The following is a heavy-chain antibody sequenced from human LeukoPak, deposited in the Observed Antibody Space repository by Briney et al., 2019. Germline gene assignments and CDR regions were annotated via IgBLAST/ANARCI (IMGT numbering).Heavy chain of an antibody. CDR2: IFTTGST. CDR3: ASTGRYGGNSDYYYYYYMDV. J-gene: IGHJ6*03. Sequence: PSETLSLTCTVSGGSISSYYWTWIRQPPGKGLEWIGYIFTTGSTNYNPSLKSRVTMSVETSKNQFSLNLSSVTAADTAVYYCASTGRYGGNSDYYYYYYMDVWGKGTTVTVSS. D-gene: IGHD4-23*01. CDR1: GGSISSYY. V-gene: IGHV4-4*09.